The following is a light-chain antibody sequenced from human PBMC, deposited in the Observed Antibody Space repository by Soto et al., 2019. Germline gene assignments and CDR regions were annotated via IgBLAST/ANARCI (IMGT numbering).Light chain of an antibody. J-gene: IGKJ4*01. CDR3: QQASSFPLT. CDR2: AAS. V-gene: IGKV1-12*01. CDR1: QGLVSW. Sequence: DIQVTQSPSSVSVSGGDRVTITCRASQGLVSWLAWYQQKPGKAPKLLIYAASSFQSGVPSRFSGSGSGTDFALTISSLQPEDFATYYCQQASSFPLTFGGGTKVEIK.